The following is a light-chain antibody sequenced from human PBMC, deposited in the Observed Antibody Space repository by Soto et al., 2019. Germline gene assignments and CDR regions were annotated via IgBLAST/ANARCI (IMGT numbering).Light chain of an antibody. V-gene: IGKV3-20*01. CDR2: GAS. CDR3: QHYGNSPPSVT. Sequence: EIVLTQSRNTLSLSPGERATLSCRASQSVSSGYLVWYQQKPGQAPRLLIYGASDRATGIPDRFSGSVSGTDFTLTISRLEPEDFAVYYCQHYGNSPPSVTFGPGTKVDIK. CDR1: QSVSSGY. J-gene: IGKJ3*01.